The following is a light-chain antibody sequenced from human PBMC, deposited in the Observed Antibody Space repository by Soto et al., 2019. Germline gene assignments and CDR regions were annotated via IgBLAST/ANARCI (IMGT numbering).Light chain of an antibody. CDR3: QQRGNWPLT. CDR1: ESVSTY. J-gene: IGKJ4*01. CDR2: DTS. V-gene: IGKV3-11*01. Sequence: EIVLAQSPATLSLSPGERATLSCTASESVSTYLAWYQQKPGQSPRLLIYDTSKRATGIPARFSGSGSGTDFTLTISSLEPEDFVVYYCQQRGNWPLTFGGGTKVDIK.